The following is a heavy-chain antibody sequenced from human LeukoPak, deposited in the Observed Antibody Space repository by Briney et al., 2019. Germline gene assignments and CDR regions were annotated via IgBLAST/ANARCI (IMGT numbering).Heavy chain of an antibody. CDR3: AHRPGAAAGTSFDY. CDR1: GFSLSTSGVG. J-gene: IGHJ4*02. V-gene: IGHV2-5*02. D-gene: IGHD6-13*01. Sequence: SGPTLVKPTQTLTLTCTFSGFSLSTSGVGVGWIRQPPGKALEWLALIYWDDDKRYSPSLKSRLTITKDTSKNQVVLTMTNMDPVDTATYYCAHRPGAAAGTSFDYWGQGTLVTVSS. CDR2: IYWDDDK.